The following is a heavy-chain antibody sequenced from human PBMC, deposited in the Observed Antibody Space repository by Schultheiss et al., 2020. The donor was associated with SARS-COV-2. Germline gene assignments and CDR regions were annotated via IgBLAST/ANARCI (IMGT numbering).Heavy chain of an antibody. D-gene: IGHD6-6*01. J-gene: IGHJ6*02. CDR1: GFTFSSYA. CDR3: AKEVRQLVQGPYYYYGMDV. Sequence: GGSLRLSCAASGFTFSSYAMSWVRQAPGKGLEWVAVISYDGSNKYYADSVKGRFTISRDNSKNTLYLQMNSLRAEDTAVYYCAKEVRQLVQGPYYYYGMDVWGQGTTVTVSS. V-gene: IGHV3-30*18. CDR2: ISYDGSNK.